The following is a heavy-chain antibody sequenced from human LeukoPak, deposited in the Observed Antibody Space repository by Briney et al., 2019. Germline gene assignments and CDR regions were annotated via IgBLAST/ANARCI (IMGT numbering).Heavy chain of an antibody. J-gene: IGHJ4*02. CDR2: IGGNGIRT. CDR1: GFNFNYYA. V-gene: IGHV3-23*01. Sequence: GGSLKLSCAASGFNFNYYAMTWVRQAPGKGLEWVSGIGGNGIRTYYADSVRGRFTVSRDNSKNTLYLQMNSLRAEDTAVYYCAKDEKPSGALDYWGQGTLVTVSS. CDR3: AKDEKPSGALDY. D-gene: IGHD1-14*01.